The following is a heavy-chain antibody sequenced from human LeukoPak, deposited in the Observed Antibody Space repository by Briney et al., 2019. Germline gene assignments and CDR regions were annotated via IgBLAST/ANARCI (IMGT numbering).Heavy chain of an antibody. D-gene: IGHD3-10*01. J-gene: IGHJ4*02. Sequence: GGSLRLSCAASGFTFSSYSMNWVRQAPGKGLEWASSISSSSSFIYYADSVKGRFTISRDNAKNSLYLQMNSLRAEDTAVYYCARQGQILLWFGELTSFDYWGQGTLVTVSS. CDR1: GFTFSSYS. CDR2: ISSSSSFI. CDR3: ARQGQILLWFGELTSFDY. V-gene: IGHV3-21*01.